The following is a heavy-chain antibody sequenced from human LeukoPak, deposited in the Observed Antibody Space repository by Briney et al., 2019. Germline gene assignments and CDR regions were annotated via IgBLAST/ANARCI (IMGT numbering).Heavy chain of an antibody. CDR3: AKDLYYYDSSGLTPNFDY. V-gene: IGHV3-23*01. J-gene: IGHJ4*02. CDR2: ISETGAST. Sequence: GGSLRLSCAASGFIFGTYPMSWVRQAPGKGLEWVSAISETGASTYYADSVKGRFTISRDNSKNTLYLQMNSLRAEDTAVYYCAKDLYYYDSSGLTPNFDYWGQGTLVTVSS. CDR1: GFIFGTYP. D-gene: IGHD3-22*01.